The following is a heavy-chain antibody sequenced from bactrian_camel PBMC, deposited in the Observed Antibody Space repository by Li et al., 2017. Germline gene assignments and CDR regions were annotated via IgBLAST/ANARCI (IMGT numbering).Heavy chain of an antibody. D-gene: IGHD2*01. CDR2: IYADGVIA. CDR1: GITFSDHY. J-gene: IGHJ4*01. Sequence: VQLVESGGGLVQPGGSLSISCAASGITFSDHYMSWVRQSPGKGLEWVCSIYADGVIADYADSVKGRFTVSRDNANNTVNLMMNSLKPEDTAMYYCAANFGPYCSGPYLARRANFLGQGTQVTVS. V-gene: IGHV3-2*01.